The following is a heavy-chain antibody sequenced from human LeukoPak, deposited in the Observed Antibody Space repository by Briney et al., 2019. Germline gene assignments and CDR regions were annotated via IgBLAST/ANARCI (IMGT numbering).Heavy chain of an antibody. J-gene: IGHJ6*03. CDR3: ARSPTTDILTGYSLYYYYMDV. V-gene: IGHV1-18*01. Sequence: GASVKVSCKASGYTFTSYGISWVRQAPGQGLEWMGWISAYDGNTNYAQKLQGRVTMTTDTSTSTTYMELRSLRSGDTAVYYCARSPTTDILTGYSLYYYYMDVWGKGTTVTVSS. CDR2: ISAYDGNT. CDR1: GYTFTSYG. D-gene: IGHD3-9*01.